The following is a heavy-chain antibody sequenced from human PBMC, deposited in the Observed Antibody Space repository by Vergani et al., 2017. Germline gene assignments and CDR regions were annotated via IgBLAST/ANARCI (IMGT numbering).Heavy chain of an antibody. CDR1: GFTFSSYE. CDR2: ISSSGSTI. CDR3: ARERWLQLMDYYYGMDV. J-gene: IGHJ6*02. Sequence: EVQLVESGGGLVQPGGSLRLSCAASGFTFSSYEMNWVRPAPGKGLEWVSYISSSGSTIYYADSVKGRFTISRDNAKNSLYLQMNSLRAEDTAVYYCARERWLQLMDYYYGMDVWGQGTTVTVSS. D-gene: IGHD5-24*01. V-gene: IGHV3-48*03.